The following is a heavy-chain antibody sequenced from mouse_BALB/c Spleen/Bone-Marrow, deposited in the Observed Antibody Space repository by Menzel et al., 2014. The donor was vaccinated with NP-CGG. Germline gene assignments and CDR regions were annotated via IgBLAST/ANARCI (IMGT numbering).Heavy chain of an antibody. V-gene: IGHV1S41*01. CDR1: GYTFTSYW. Sequence: DLVKPGASVKLSCKASGYTFTSYWINWIKQRPGQGLEWIGRIAPGSGSTYYNEMFKGKATLTVDTSSSTAYILLSSLSSEDSAVYFCAYYRYDVNYWGQGTPRTGSS. CDR2: IAPGSGST. CDR3: AYYRYDVNY. D-gene: IGHD2-14*01. J-gene: IGHJ2*01.